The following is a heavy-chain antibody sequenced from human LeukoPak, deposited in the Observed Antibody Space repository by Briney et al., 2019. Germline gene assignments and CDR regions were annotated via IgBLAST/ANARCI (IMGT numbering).Heavy chain of an antibody. CDR3: ATDPGDQPHP. CDR1: GGSFSGYY. CDR2: INHSGST. Sequence: SETLSLTCAVYGGSFSGYYWSWIRQPPGKGLEWIGEINHSGSTNYNPSLKSRVTTSVDRSKNQFSLKLTSVTAADTAVYYCATDPGDQPHPWGQGTLVTVSS. D-gene: IGHD2-2*01. J-gene: IGHJ5*02. V-gene: IGHV4-34*01.